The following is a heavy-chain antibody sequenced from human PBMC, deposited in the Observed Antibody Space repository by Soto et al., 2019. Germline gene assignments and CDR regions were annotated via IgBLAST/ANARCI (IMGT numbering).Heavy chain of an antibody. Sequence: EVQLLESGGGLVQPGGSLRLSCAASGFTFSSYAMSWVRQAPGKGLKWVSAISGSGGSTYYADSVKGRFTISRDNSKNTLSLQMNSLRAKDTAVYYCAKDREREMYYYAGSGYYDYWGQGTLVTVSS. D-gene: IGHD3-22*01. V-gene: IGHV3-23*01. CDR3: AKDREREMYYYAGSGYYDY. CDR1: GFTFSSYA. J-gene: IGHJ4*02. CDR2: ISGSGGST.